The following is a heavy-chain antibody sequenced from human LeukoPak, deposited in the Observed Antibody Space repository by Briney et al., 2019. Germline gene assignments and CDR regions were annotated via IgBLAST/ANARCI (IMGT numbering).Heavy chain of an antibody. CDR3: ATDFGSGWYVGY. CDR1: GYTPTELS. D-gene: IGHD6-19*01. V-gene: IGHV1-24*01. Sequence: GASVKVSCKVSGYTPTELSMHWVRQAPGKGLEWMGGFDPEDGETIYAQKFQGRVTMTEDTSTDTAYMELSSLRSEDTAVYYCATDFGSGWYVGYWGQGTLVTVSS. CDR2: FDPEDGET. J-gene: IGHJ4*02.